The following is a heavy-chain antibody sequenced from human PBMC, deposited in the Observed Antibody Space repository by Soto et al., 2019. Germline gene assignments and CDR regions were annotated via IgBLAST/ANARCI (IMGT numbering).Heavy chain of an antibody. CDR1: GGSISSYY. V-gene: IGHV4-59*01. Sequence: SETLSLTCAVSGGSISSYYWSWIRQPPGKGLEWIGYIYYSGSTNYNPSLKSRVTISVDTSKNQFSLKLTSVTAADTAVYYCARARYTSGWWTPPFDYWGQGTLVTVSS. CDR3: ARARYTSGWWTPPFDY. CDR2: IYYSGST. D-gene: IGHD6-19*01. J-gene: IGHJ4*02.